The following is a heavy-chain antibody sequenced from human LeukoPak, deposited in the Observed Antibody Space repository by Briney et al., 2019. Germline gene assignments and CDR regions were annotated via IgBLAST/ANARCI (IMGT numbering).Heavy chain of an antibody. J-gene: IGHJ4*02. CDR2: IYSGGST. V-gene: IGHV3-53*01. CDR1: GFTFSSYA. CDR3: ARGPAGYN. D-gene: IGHD1-1*01. Sequence: GGSLRLSCAASGFTFSSYAMHWVRQAPGKGLEWVSVIYSGGSTDYADSVKGRFTISRDNLKNTLYLQMNTLRAEDTAVYYCARGPAGYNWGQGTLVTVSS.